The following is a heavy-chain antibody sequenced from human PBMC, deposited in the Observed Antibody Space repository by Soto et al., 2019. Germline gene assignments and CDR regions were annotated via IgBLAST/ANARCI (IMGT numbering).Heavy chain of an antibody. J-gene: IGHJ6*02. V-gene: IGHV1-46*01. D-gene: IGHD3-9*01. Sequence: ASVKVSCKASGYTFTSYYMHWVRQAPGQGLEWMGIINPSGGSTSYAQKFQGRVTITRDTSASTAYMELSSLRSEDTAVYYCARVSYDILTRYYYPYGMDVWGQGTTVTVSS. CDR1: GYTFTSYY. CDR2: INPSGGST. CDR3: ARVSYDILTRYYYPYGMDV.